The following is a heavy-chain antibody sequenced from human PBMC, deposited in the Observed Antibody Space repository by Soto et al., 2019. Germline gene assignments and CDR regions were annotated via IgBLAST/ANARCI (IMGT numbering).Heavy chain of an antibody. CDR2: INPSGGST. V-gene: IGHV1-46*01. CDR1: GCTFTSYY. Sequence: ASVKVSCKASGCTFTSYYMHWVRQAPGQGLEWMGIINPSGGSTSYAQKFQGRVTMTRDTSTSTVYMELSSLRSEDTAVYYCARVRGGYHMDVWGQGTTVTVSS. CDR3: ARVRGGYHMDV. J-gene: IGHJ6*02. D-gene: IGHD2-15*01.